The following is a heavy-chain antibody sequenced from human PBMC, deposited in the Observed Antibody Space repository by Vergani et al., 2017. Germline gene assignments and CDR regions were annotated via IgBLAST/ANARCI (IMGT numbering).Heavy chain of an antibody. D-gene: IGHD6-25*01. CDR2: IHPADSDT. CDR1: GYSFTNYW. V-gene: IGHV5-51*01. J-gene: IGHJ4*02. CDR3: ARLCGRYRSGSKYFDY. Sequence: EVQLVQSGAEVKKPGESLKISCQISGYSFTNYWIGWVRQMPGKGLEWMGIIHPADSDTRYSPSFQGEVTISVDKPISTAYLQRSSLRASDSAMYYCARLCGRYRSGSKYFDYWGQGTLVTVSS.